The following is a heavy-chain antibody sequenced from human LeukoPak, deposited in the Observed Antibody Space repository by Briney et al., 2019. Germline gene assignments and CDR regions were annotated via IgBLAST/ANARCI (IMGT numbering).Heavy chain of an antibody. V-gene: IGHV1-58*01. Sequence: SVKVSCKASGFTFTSSAVQWVRQARGQRLEWIGWIVVGSGNTNYAQKFQERVTITRDMSTSTAYMELSSLRSEDTAVYYCAAGGERQLVVLPGYWGQGTLVTVSS. CDR3: AAGGERQLVVLPGY. D-gene: IGHD6-6*01. CDR2: IVVGSGNT. J-gene: IGHJ4*02. CDR1: GFTFTSSA.